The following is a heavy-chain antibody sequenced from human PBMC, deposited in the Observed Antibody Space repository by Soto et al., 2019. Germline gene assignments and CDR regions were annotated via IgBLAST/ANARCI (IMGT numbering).Heavy chain of an antibody. CDR1: GGSFSGNY. V-gene: IGHV4-34*01. CDR2: INHSGST. Sequence: PSETLSLTCAVYGGSFSGNYWSWIRQPPGKGLEWIGEINHSGSTNYNPSLKSRVTISVDTSKNQFSLKLSSVTAADTAAYYCARAEYYDFWSGLDVWGKGTPVTVSS. CDR3: ARAEYYDFWSGLDV. D-gene: IGHD3-3*01. J-gene: IGHJ6*04.